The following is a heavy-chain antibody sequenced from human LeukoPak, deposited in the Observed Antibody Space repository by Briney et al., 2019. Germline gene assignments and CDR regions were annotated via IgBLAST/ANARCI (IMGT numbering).Heavy chain of an antibody. V-gene: IGHV3-23*01. J-gene: IGHJ4*02. CDR1: GLTFISHS. CDR2: VSTNGDVT. CDR3: AKLSLSGRSQSADY. Sequence: GGSLRLSCVASGLTFISHSMSWVRQAPGMRLDLVSVVSTNGDVTFYADSVKGRFTISRDNSKNTLFLQMNSLRAEDTAVYYCAKLSLSGRSQSADYWGQGTLVTVSS. D-gene: IGHD3-10*01.